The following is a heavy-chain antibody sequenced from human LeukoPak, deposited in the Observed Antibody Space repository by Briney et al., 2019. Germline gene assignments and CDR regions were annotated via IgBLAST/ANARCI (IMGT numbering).Heavy chain of an antibody. D-gene: IGHD6-19*01. CDR3: AIGAWLVQPDFDY. Sequence: ASVKVSCKASGYTFTSYYMHGVRQPPGQGLEWMGIINPTGGSTSYPQKSQGRVTMTRTTSTSTVYMGLRSLRSEDTAVYYGAIGAWLVQPDFDYWGQGTLVTVSS. CDR1: GYTFTSYY. CDR2: INPTGGST. V-gene: IGHV1-46*01. J-gene: IGHJ4*02.